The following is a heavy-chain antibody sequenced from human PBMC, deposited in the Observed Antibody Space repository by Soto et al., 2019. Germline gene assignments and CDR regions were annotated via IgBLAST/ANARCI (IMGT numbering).Heavy chain of an antibody. J-gene: IGHJ4*02. CDR1: GVTFSSYA. V-gene: IGHV3-23*01. Sequence: EVQLMGSGGGLVQPGGSLRLACAASGVTFSSYAMSWVRQAPGKGLEWVSVITGSGSTTCYADSVKGRFTISRDNSKNTLYLQMNSLRAEDTAVYYCARRGGALGYWGQGTLVTVSS. D-gene: IGHD3-16*01. CDR3: ARRGGALGY. CDR2: ITGSGSTT.